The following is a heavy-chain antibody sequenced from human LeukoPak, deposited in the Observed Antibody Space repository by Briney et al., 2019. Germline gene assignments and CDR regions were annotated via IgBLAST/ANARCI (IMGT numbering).Heavy chain of an antibody. CDR1: GGAFSGYC. CDR3: ARGPPTDYYDSSGFYYVCED. J-gene: IGHJ4*02. Sequence: SETLSPTCAVYGGAFSGYCWSRICQPPGKGLEWIGEINHSGSTNYNPSLKSRVTISVDTSKNQFSLKLSSVTAADTAVYFCARGPPTDYYDSSGFYYVCEDWGQGALVTVSS. D-gene: IGHD3-22*01. CDR2: INHSGST. V-gene: IGHV4-34*01.